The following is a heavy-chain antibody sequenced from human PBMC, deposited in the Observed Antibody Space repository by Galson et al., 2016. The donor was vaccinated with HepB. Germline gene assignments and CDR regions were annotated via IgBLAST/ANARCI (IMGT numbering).Heavy chain of an antibody. Sequence: SCKASGYTFTGYYIHWVRQAPGQGLEWMGWINPNSGGTKYAQKFQGWVTMTRDTSISTAYMELSRLRSDDTAVYYCARDYYFGMDLWGQGTTVTVSS. CDR2: INPNSGGT. CDR3: ARDYYFGMDL. CDR1: GYTFTGYY. V-gene: IGHV1-2*04. J-gene: IGHJ6*02.